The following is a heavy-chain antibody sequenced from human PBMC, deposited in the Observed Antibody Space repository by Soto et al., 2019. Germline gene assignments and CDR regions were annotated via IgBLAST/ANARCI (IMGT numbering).Heavy chain of an antibody. CDR1: GFTFSNYA. V-gene: IGHV3-30*04. CDR2: ISYDGSNK. J-gene: IGHJ6*02. CDR3: ARDGYSYYGMDA. Sequence: GGSLRLSCAASGFTFSNYAMHWVRQAPGKGLEWVAVISYDGSNKYYADSVKGRFTISRDNSKNTLFLQMNSLSTEDTAVYYCARDGYSYYGMDAWGQGTTVTVSS.